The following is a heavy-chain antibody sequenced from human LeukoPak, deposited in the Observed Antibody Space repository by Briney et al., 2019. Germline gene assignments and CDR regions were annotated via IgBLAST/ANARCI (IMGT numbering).Heavy chain of an antibody. CDR2: INPNSGGT. Sequence: ASVKVSCKASGYTFTGYYMHWVRQAPGQGLEWMGWINPNSGGTNYAQKFQGRVTMTRDTSISTAYMELSRLRSDDTAVYYCATRAFDWLLTKTYGMDVWGQGTTVTVSS. V-gene: IGHV1-2*02. CDR1: GYTFTGYY. J-gene: IGHJ6*02. CDR3: ATRAFDWLLTKTYGMDV. D-gene: IGHD3-9*01.